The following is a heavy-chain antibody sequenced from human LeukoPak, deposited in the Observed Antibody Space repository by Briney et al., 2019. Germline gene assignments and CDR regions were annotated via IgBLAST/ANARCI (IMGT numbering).Heavy chain of an antibody. CDR1: GGSFSGYY. CDR2: IYYSGST. J-gene: IGHJ4*02. CDR3: ARHHYGSGSYYLDY. D-gene: IGHD3-10*01. V-gene: IGHV4-34*01. Sequence: SETLSLTCAVYGGSFSGYYWSWIRQPPGKGLEWIGSIYYSGSTYYNPSLKSRVTISVDTSKNQFSLKLSSVTAADTAVYYCARHHYGSGSYYLDYWGQGTLVTVSS.